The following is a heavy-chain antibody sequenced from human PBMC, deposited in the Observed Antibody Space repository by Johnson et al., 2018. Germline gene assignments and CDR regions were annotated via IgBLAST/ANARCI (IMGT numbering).Heavy chain of an antibody. J-gene: IGHJ3*02. CDR1: GFAFSSYV. Sequence: VQLVQSGGGLVQPGGSLRPSCAASGFAFSSYVLHWVRRAPGKGPEWVSAIGTGGDTYYADSVKGRFTISRDNAKNSLYLQMNSLRAEDTAVFYCAPRIAAAEHGFDIWGQGTMVTVSS. D-gene: IGHD6-13*01. V-gene: IGHV3-47*02. CDR2: IGTGGDT. CDR3: APRIAAAEHGFDI.